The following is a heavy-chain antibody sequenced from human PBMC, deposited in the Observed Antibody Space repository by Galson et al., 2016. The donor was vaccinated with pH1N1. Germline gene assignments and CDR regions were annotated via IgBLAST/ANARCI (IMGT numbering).Heavy chain of an antibody. V-gene: IGHV1-69*13. D-gene: IGHD3-22*01. CDR1: GGTFSSNT. J-gene: IGHJ5*02. Sequence: SVKVSCKVSGGTFSSNTVSWVRQAPGHGLEWVGRIVPILGTINYPQKFQGRVTITADESTSTAFLELSSLRSEDTAIYYCAIMQRYYFDSSGYYFPWGQGTLVIVSS. CDR3: AIMQRYYFDSSGYYFP. CDR2: IVPILGTI.